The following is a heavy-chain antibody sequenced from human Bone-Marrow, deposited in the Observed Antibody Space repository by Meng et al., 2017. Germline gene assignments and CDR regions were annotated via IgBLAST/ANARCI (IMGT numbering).Heavy chain of an antibody. D-gene: IGHD4-17*01. V-gene: IGHV1-69*06. J-gene: IGHJ4*02. Sequence: LVREWGEGKRPWYAVRVSCTAYGGPLTSYAISWVRQAPGHGLEWMGGIIPIFGTANYAQKFQGRVTITADKSTSTAYMELSSLRSEDTAVYYCARGGSPGYGDYDYWGQGTLVTVSS. CDR2: IIPIFGTA. CDR3: ARGGSPGYGDYDY. CDR1: GGPLTSYA.